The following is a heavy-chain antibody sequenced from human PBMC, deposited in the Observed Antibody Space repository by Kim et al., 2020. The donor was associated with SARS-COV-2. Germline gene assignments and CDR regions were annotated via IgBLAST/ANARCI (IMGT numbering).Heavy chain of an antibody. J-gene: IGHJ6*02. D-gene: IGHD2-15*01. V-gene: IGHV3-33*05. CDR3: AREGWWFTIYYYGMDV. CDR1: GFTFSSYG. Sequence: GGSLRLSCAASGFTFSSYGMHWVRQAPGKGLEWVAVISYDGSNKYYADSVKGRFTISRDNSKNTLYLQMNSLRAEDTAVYYCAREGWWFTIYYYGMDVWGQGTTVTVSS. CDR2: ISYDGSNK.